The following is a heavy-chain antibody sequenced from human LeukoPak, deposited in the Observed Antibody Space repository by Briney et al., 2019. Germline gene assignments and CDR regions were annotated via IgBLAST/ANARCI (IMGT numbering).Heavy chain of an antibody. J-gene: IGHJ4*02. CDR1: GYSFTSYW. V-gene: IGHV5-51*01. D-gene: IGHD6-13*01. CDR3: ARHFESSSLSDY. Sequence: GESLKIPCKTSGYSFTSYWIAWVRQMPGKGLECMGIIYPGDSDTRYSPSFQGQVAISADKSTSTAYLQWSSLKASDTAMYYCARHFESSSLSDYWGQGTLVTVSS. CDR2: IYPGDSDT.